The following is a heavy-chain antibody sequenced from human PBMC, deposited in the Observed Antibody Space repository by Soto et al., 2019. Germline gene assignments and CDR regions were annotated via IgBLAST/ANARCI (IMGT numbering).Heavy chain of an antibody. CDR1: GYTFTSYA. V-gene: IGHV1-3*01. Sequence: GASVKVSCKASGYTFTSYAMHWVRQAPGQRLEWMGWINAGNGNTKYSQKFQGRVTITRDTSASTAYMELSSLRSEDTAVYYCARAYDYIWGSYRYPYYFDYWGQGTLVTVSS. CDR3: ARAYDYIWGSYRYPYYFDY. CDR2: INAGNGNT. D-gene: IGHD3-16*02. J-gene: IGHJ4*02.